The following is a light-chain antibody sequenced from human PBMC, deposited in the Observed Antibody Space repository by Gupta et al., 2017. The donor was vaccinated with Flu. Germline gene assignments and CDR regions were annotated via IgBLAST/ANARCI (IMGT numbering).Light chain of an antibody. CDR1: QSVGVN. Sequence: ATLSVSPGERATLSCRASQSVGVNVAWYQQKPGQAPRLLIFGATHRSADIPARFSGSGSGTDFTLTISSLQSEDFAIYYCQQYDKWPPITFGGGTKVEIK. CDR2: GAT. J-gene: IGKJ4*01. CDR3: QQYDKWPPIT. V-gene: IGKV3-15*01.